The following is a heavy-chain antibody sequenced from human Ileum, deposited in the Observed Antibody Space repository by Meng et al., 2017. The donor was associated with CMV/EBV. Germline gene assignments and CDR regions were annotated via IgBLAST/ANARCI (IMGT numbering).Heavy chain of an antibody. D-gene: IGHD6-19*01. CDR1: GAPVRSIGYY. J-gene: IGHJ4*02. V-gene: IGHV4-39*07. CDR2: VYYSGRT. Sequence: GSLRLSCTVSGAPVRSIGYYWVWIRQPPGKGLEWIGSVYYSGRTDYNLSLESRVTISVDTSTNQVSLRLNSVTAADTALYYCARGSEYRTGWITEGYFGSWGQGTLVTVSS. CDR3: ARGSEYRTGWITEGYFGS.